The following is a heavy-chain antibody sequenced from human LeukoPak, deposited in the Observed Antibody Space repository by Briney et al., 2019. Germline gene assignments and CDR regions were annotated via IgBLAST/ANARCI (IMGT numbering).Heavy chain of an antibody. V-gene: IGHV3-30-3*01. D-gene: IGHD6-19*01. Sequence: GGSLRLSCAASGFTFSSYAMHWVRQAPGKGLEWVAVISYDGSNKYYADSVKGRFTISRDNSKNTLYLQMNSLGAEDAAVYYCARAGSSGWYRDWGFDPWGQGTLVTVSS. CDR1: GFTFSSYA. CDR3: ARAGSSGWYRDWGFDP. J-gene: IGHJ5*02. CDR2: ISYDGSNK.